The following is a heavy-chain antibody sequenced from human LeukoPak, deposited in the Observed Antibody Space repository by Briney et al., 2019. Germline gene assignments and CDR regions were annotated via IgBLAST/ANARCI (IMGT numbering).Heavy chain of an antibody. D-gene: IGHD6-19*01. Sequence: SETLSLTCTVSGDSISAYYWSWIRQPAGRGLEWIGRVYFTGSANYNPSLNSRVTMSIDTSKNQFSLNLSSVAAADTAVYYCARTLAGRHFDYWGQGALVTVS. CDR2: VYFTGSA. CDR1: GDSISAYY. J-gene: IGHJ4*02. V-gene: IGHV4-4*07. CDR3: ARTLAGRHFDY.